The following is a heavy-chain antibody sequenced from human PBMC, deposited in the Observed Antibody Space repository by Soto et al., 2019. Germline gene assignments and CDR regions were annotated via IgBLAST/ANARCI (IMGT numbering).Heavy chain of an antibody. D-gene: IGHD3-3*01. CDR3: ARDRNYDFWSGPLLDV. J-gene: IGHJ6*04. V-gene: IGHV3-21*01. CDR1: GFTFSSYS. Sequence: GGSLRLSCAASGFTFSSYSMNWVRQAPGKGLEWVSSISSSSSYIYYADSVKGRFTISRDNAKNSLYLQMNSLRAEDTAVYYCARDRNYDFWSGPLLDVWGKGTTVTVSA. CDR2: ISSSSSYI.